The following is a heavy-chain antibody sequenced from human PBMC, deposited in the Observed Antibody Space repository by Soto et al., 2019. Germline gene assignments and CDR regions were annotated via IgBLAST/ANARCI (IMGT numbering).Heavy chain of an antibody. D-gene: IGHD3-16*01. V-gene: IGHV4-30-4*01. CDR3: ATQRGDVYNWFDP. J-gene: IGHJ5*02. CDR2: IYYSGST. CDR1: GGSISSGDYY. Sequence: SETLSLTCTVSGGSISSGDYYWSWIRQPPGKGLEWIGYIYYSGSTYYNPSLKSRVTISVDTSKNQFSLKLSSVTAADTAVYYCATQRGDVYNWFDPWGQGTLVTVSS.